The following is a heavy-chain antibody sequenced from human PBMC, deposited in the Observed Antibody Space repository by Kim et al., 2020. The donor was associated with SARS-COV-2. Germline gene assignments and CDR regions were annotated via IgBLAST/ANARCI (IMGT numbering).Heavy chain of an antibody. J-gene: IGHJ4*02. CDR3: ARESMIVVVIPFDY. V-gene: IGHV3-48*03. D-gene: IGHD3-22*01. Sequence: GGSLRLSCAASGFTFSSYEMNWVRQAPGKGLEWVSYISSSGSTIYYADSVKGRFTISRDNAKNSLYLQMNSLRAEDTAVYYCARESMIVVVIPFDYWGQGTLVTVSS. CDR1: GFTFSSYE. CDR2: ISSSGSTI.